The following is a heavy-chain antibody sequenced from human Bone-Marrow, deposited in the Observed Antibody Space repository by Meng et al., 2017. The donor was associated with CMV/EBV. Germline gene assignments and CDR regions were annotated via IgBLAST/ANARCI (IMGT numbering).Heavy chain of an antibody. Sequence: SVKVSCKASGGTFSSYAISWVRQAPGQGLEWMGGIIPILGIANYAQKFQGRVTITADKSTSTAYMELSSLRSEDTAVYYCARDPSMGNYYYFGKDVWGQGTTVTVSS. CDR2: IIPILGIA. D-gene: IGHD1-26*01. V-gene: IGHV1-69*10. CDR1: GGTFSSYA. CDR3: ARDPSMGNYYYFGKDV. J-gene: IGHJ6*02.